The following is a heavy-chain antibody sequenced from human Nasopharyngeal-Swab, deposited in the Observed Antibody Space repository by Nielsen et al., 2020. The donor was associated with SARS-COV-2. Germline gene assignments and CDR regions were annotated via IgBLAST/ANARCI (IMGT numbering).Heavy chain of an antibody. CDR3: ARGYDSSGVAFDI. Sequence: GGFLRLSCAASGFTVSSNYMSWVRQAPGKGLEWVSVIYSGGSTYYADSVKGRFTISRDNSKNTLYLQMNSLRAEDTAVYYCARGYDSSGVAFDIWGQGTMVTVSS. J-gene: IGHJ3*02. CDR1: GFTVSSNY. D-gene: IGHD3-22*01. CDR2: IYSGGST. V-gene: IGHV3-53*01.